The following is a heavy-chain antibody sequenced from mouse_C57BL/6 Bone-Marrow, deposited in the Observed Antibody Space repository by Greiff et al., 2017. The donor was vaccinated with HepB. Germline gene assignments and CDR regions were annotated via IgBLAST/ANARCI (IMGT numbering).Heavy chain of an antibody. Sequence: QVQLQQSGAELERPGASVKLSCKASGYTFTSYGISWVKQRTGQGLEWIGEIYPRSGNTYYNEKFKGKATLTADKSSSTAYMELRSLTSEDSAVYFGARPSYSNYDWYFDVWGTGTTVTVSS. J-gene: IGHJ1*03. CDR1: GYTFTSYG. CDR3: ARPSYSNYDWYFDV. D-gene: IGHD2-5*01. V-gene: IGHV1-81*01. CDR2: IYPRSGNT.